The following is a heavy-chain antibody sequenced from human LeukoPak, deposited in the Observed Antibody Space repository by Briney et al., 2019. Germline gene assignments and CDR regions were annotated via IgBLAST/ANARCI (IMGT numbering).Heavy chain of an antibody. CDR2: IKQDGSEK. CDR1: GFTFSNYW. J-gene: IGHJ4*02. V-gene: IGHV3-7*01. Sequence: GGSLRLSCAASGFTFSNYWLTWVRQAPGQGLEWVANIKQDGSEKHYVDSVEGRFTISRDNAKNSLYLQMNSLRAEDTAVYYCASDRQIAYWGQGTLVTVSS. CDR3: ASDRQIAY.